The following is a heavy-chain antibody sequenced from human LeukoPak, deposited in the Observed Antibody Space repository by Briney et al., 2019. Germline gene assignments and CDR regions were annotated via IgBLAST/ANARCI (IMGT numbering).Heavy chain of an antibody. V-gene: IGHV4-34*01. D-gene: IGHD5-12*01. CDR3: ARGRYSGYAY. J-gene: IGHJ4*02. CDR2: INHSGST. CDR1: GGSFSGYY. Sequence: PSETLSLTCAVYGGSFSGYYWSWIRQPPGKGLEWIGEINHSGSTNYNPSLKSRVTISVDTSKNQFPLKLSSVTAADTAVYYCARGRYSGYAYWGQGTLVTVSS.